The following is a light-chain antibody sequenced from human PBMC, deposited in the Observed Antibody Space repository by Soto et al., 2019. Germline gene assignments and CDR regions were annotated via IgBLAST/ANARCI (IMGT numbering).Light chain of an antibody. V-gene: IGLV2-14*01. Sequence: QSVLTQPASVSGSPGQSITISCTGTSSDVGGYNYVSWYQQHPGKAPKLMIYEVSNRPSGVSNRFSGSKSGNTASLTISGLQAEDEADYYCSSYTSISTVVFGGGTKVTVL. J-gene: IGLJ2*01. CDR1: SSDVGGYNY. CDR3: SSYTSISTVV. CDR2: EVS.